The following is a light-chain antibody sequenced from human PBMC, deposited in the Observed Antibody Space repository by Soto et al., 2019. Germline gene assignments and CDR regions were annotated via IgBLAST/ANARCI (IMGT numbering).Light chain of an antibody. CDR1: HSLSSSP. CDR2: GAS. Sequence: EIVLTQSPGTLSMSPGERATLSCRASHSLSSSPLAWYQHKPGQAPSLLISGASGRAADIPDRFSGSGSGTDFTLTIHRLEPEDFAVYYCQQYDSSPRTFGQGTKVDIK. J-gene: IGKJ1*01. CDR3: QQYDSSPRT. V-gene: IGKV3-20*01.